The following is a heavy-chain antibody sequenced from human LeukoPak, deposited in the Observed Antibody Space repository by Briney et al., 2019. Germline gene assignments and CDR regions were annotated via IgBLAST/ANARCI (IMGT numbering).Heavy chain of an antibody. Sequence: ASVKVSCKSSGYTFINYGISWVRQAPGHGPEWMGWINTYNGHTTYARKFQGRLTMTTDTSTTTAYMELKNLRSDDTAVYYCARSGAEITRLYDYWGQGTLATVSS. CDR2: INTYNGHT. CDR3: ARSGAEITRLYDY. CDR1: GYTFINYG. V-gene: IGHV1-18*01. D-gene: IGHD3-16*01. J-gene: IGHJ4*02.